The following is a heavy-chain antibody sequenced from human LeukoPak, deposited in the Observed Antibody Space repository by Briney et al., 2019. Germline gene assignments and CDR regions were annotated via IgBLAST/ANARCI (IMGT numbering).Heavy chain of an antibody. CDR1: GGSISSYY. CDR2: IYYSGST. V-gene: IGHV4-59*08. Sequence: KSSETLSLTCTVSGGSISSYYWSWIRQPPGKGLEWIGYIYYSGSTNYNPSLKSRVTISVDTSKNQFSLKLSSVTAADTAVYYCARHGGFSSYYFDYWGQGTLVTVSS. J-gene: IGHJ4*02. D-gene: IGHD3-16*01. CDR3: ARHGGFSSYYFDY.